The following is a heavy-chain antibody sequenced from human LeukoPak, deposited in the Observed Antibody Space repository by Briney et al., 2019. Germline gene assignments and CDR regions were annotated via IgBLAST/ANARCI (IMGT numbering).Heavy chain of an antibody. CDR2: INWKCGNI. V-gene: IGHV3-20*04. CDR1: GFTASSYA. Sequence: GGSLRLSWAAAGFTASSYAMSWVRQAPGKGLEWVSGINWKCGNIRLVRSVRGRFAISRDNDKNFLYLQANRLRDEETAVYYCARSSKDGYGFFGFGYWGQGHLVSVSS. CDR3: ARSSKDGYGFFGFGY. J-gene: IGHJ4*02. D-gene: IGHD5-18*01.